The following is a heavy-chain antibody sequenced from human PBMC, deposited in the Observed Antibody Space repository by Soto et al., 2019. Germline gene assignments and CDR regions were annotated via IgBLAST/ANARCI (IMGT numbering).Heavy chain of an antibody. CDR3: ARVSGSYYYGMDV. Sequence: SETLSLTCTVSGGSVSSGSNWWSWVRQPPGKGLEWIGEIYHSGSTNYNPSLKSRVTISVDKSKNQFSLKLSSVIAADTAVYYCARVSGSYYYGMDVWGQGTTVTVSS. D-gene: IGHD1-26*01. CDR1: GGSVSSGSNW. CDR2: IYHSGST. J-gene: IGHJ6*02. V-gene: IGHV4-4*02.